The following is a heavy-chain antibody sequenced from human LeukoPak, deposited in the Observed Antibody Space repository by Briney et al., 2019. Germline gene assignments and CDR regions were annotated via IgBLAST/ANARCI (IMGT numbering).Heavy chain of an antibody. CDR2: IYYSGST. Sequence: PSETLSLTCTVSGGSISSYYWSWIRQPPAKGLEWIGYIYYSGSTNYNPSLKSRVTISVDTSKNQFSLKLSSVTAADTAVYYCARRRSSSSWWFDPWGQGTLVTVSS. V-gene: IGHV4-59*01. CDR1: GGSISSYY. CDR3: ARRRSSSSWWFDP. J-gene: IGHJ5*02. D-gene: IGHD6-6*01.